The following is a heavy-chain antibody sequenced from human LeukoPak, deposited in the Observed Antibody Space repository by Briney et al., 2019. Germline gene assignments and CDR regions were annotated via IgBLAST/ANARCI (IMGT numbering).Heavy chain of an antibody. V-gene: IGHV3-7*01. CDR2: IKQDGSEK. Sequence: GGSLRLSCAASGFTFSSYWMSWVRQAPGKGLEWVANIKQDGSEKYYVDSVKGRFTISRDNAKNSLYLQMNSLRAEDTAVYYCARDPRRYYDSSGHYYYYYGMDVWGQGTTVTVSS. CDR3: ARDPRRYYDSSGHYYYYYGMDV. CDR1: GFTFSSYW. D-gene: IGHD3-22*01. J-gene: IGHJ6*02.